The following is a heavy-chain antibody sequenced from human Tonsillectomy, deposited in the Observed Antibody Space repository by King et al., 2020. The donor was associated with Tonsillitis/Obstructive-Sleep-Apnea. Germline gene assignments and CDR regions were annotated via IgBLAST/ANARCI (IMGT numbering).Heavy chain of an antibody. V-gene: IGHV3-33*01. D-gene: IGHD2-8*01. Sequence: QVQLVESGGGVVQPGRSLRLSCAASGFTFSSYGMHWVRQAPGKGLEWVAVIWYDGSNKYYADSVKGRFTISRDNSKNTLYLQMNSLRAEDTAVYYCARDYHSNSMLFAYSSFWFDPWGQGTLVTVSS. J-gene: IGHJ5*02. CDR1: GFTFSSYG. CDR3: ARDYHSNSMLFAYSSFWFDP. CDR2: IWYDGSNK.